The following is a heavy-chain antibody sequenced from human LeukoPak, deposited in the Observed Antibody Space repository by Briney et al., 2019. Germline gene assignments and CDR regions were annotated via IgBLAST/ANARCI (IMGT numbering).Heavy chain of an antibody. D-gene: IGHD6-19*01. CDR3: ARGIAVAGMGIDY. Sequence: SQTLSLTCTVSGGSSNSGGYYWTWIRQHPGKGLEWIGYIYYSGSTSYTPSLKSRLTMSVETPKNQFSLRLSSVTAADTAVYYCARGIAVAGMGIDYWGPGTLVTVSS. J-gene: IGHJ4*02. V-gene: IGHV4-31*03. CDR1: GGSSNSGGYY. CDR2: IYYSGST.